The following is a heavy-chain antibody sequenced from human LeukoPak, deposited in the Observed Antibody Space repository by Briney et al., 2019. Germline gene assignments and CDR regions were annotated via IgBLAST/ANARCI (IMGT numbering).Heavy chain of an antibody. CDR1: GFTFTNYA. CDR2: ISLTGANT. CDR3: AKGGRITAVLPFDY. Sequence: GGSLRLSCTTSGFTFTNYAMSWIRQAPGKGLEWVSSISLTGANTYYADSVKGRFTISRDNSKNTLSLQVSSLRAEDTAVYRCAKGGRITAVLPFDYWGQGTLVTVSS. J-gene: IGHJ4*02. D-gene: IGHD6-13*01. V-gene: IGHV3-23*01.